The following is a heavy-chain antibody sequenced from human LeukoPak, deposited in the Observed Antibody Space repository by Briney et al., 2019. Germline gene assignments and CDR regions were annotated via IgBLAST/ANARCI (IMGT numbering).Heavy chain of an antibody. V-gene: IGHV4-59*01. J-gene: IGHJ4*02. Sequence: SETLSLTCTVSGGSISSYYWSWIRQRPGKGLEWIGYIYYSGSTNYNPSLKSRVTISVDTSKNQFSLKLSSVTAADTAVYYCAREGTTRPLDYWGQGTLVTVSS. D-gene: IGHD6-6*01. CDR1: GGSISSYY. CDR3: AREGTTRPLDY. CDR2: IYYSGST.